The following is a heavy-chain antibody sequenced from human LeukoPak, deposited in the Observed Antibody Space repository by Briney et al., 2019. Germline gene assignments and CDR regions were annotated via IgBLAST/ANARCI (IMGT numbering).Heavy chain of an antibody. CDR3: ARHARGDFWSGPVYCLDS. V-gene: IGHV4-59*08. CDR1: GGSISTYF. CDR2: IYYSGST. Sequence: SETLSPTCTVSGGSISTYFWSWIRQPPGKGLEWIGYIYYSGSTNYNPSLKSRVTISVDTSKNHFSLKLSSVTAADTAVYYCARHARGDFWSGPVYCLDSWGQGTLVTVSS. D-gene: IGHD3-3*01. J-gene: IGHJ4*02.